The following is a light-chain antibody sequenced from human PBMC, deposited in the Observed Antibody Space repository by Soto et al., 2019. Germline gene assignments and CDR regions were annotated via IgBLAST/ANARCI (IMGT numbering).Light chain of an antibody. CDR1: SSDVGAYNY. V-gene: IGLV2-14*01. J-gene: IGLJ2*01. Sequence: QSALTQPASVSGSPGQSITISCTGTSSDVGAYNYVSWYQQHPGKAPKVMIYDVSNRPSGVSNRFSGSKSGNTASLTISGLQAEDEADYYCSSYTTSSTLVFGGGTNLTVL. CDR3: SSYTTSSTLV. CDR2: DVS.